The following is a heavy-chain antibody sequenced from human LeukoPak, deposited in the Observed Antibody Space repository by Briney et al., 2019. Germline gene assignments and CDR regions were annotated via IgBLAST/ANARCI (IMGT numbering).Heavy chain of an antibody. CDR3: ARGGVDPAMVINYFDY. J-gene: IGHJ4*02. D-gene: IGHD5-18*01. CDR2: IYSGGST. CDR1: GFTVSSNY. Sequence: PGGSLRLSRAASGFTVSSNYMSWVRQAPGKGLEWVSVIYSGGSTYYADSVKGRFTISRDNSKNTLYLQMNSLRAEDTAVYYCARGGVDPAMVINYFDYWGQGTLVTVSS. V-gene: IGHV3-53*01.